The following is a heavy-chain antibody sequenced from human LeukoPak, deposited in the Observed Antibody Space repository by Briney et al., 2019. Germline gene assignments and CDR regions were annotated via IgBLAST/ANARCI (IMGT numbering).Heavy chain of an antibody. CDR3: TRAEKQRPIDY. D-gene: IGHD6-25*01. CDR1: GFTLSSYW. Sequence: GGSLRLSCAASGFTLSSYWMHWVRQAPGKGLVWVSRINSDGSSISYADSVKGRFTIYRDNAKNTLYLQMNSLTADDTAMYYCTRAEKQRPIDYWGQGTLVTVSS. V-gene: IGHV3-74*01. J-gene: IGHJ4*02. CDR2: INSDGSSI.